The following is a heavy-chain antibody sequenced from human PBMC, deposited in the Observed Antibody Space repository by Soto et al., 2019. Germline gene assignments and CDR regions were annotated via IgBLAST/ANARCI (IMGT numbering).Heavy chain of an antibody. CDR2: INPNSVGT. CDR3: AREPMVRAAHGFDI. CDR1: GYTFTGHY. V-gene: IGHV1-2*02. J-gene: IGHJ3*02. Sequence: QVSLVQSGAEVKKPGASVKVSCKASGYTFTGHYMHWVRQAPGQGLEWMGWINPNSVGTNYAQKFQGRVTMTRDTSISTAYMELSRLGSDDTAVYYCAREPMVRAAHGFDIWGQGTKVTVSS. D-gene: IGHD3-10*01.